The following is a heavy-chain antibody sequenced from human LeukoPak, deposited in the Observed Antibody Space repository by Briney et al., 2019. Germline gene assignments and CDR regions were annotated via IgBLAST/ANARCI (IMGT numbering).Heavy chain of an antibody. CDR1: VFTFSSYA. Sequence: GGSLRLSCSASVFTFSSYAMHWVRQAPGKGLEYGSSISSNGGSTYYADSVKGRFTISRDNSKNTLFLQMSSLRTEDTAVYYCASPYSGYDYNLDHWGQGTLVTVSS. CDR2: ISSNGGST. D-gene: IGHD5-12*01. J-gene: IGHJ4*02. CDR3: ASPYSGYDYNLDH. V-gene: IGHV3-64D*06.